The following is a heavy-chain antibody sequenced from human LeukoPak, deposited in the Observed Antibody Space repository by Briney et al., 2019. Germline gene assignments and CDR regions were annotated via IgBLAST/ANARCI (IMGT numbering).Heavy chain of an antibody. CDR2: ISDNGAAT. J-gene: IGHJ4*02. V-gene: IGHV3-23*01. D-gene: IGHD6-13*01. CDR1: GFTYGTYA. Sequence: GGSLRLSCAASGFTYGTYAVSWVRQAPGKGLDWVSAISDNGAATYYADSVRGRFTVSRDNSINTVYLQMNSLRAEDTAVYYCASLIAAAGDLDFDYWGQGTLVTVSS. CDR3: ASLIAAAGDLDFDY.